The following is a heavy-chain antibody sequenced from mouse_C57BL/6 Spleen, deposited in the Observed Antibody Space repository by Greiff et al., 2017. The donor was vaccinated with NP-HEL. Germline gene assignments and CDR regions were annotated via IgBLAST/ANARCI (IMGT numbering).Heavy chain of an antibody. V-gene: IGHV1-75*01. CDR1: GYTFTDYY. D-gene: IGHD2-5*01. CDR3: ARSPYSHYRYYAIDY. CDR2: IFPGSGST. J-gene: IGHJ4*01. Sequence: QVQLQQSGPELVKPGASVKISCKASGYTFTDYYINWVKQRPGQGLEWIGWIFPGSGSTYYNEKFKGKATFTVDKSSSTAYMQLSSLTSDDSAVYFCARSPYSHYRYYAIDYRGQGTSVTVSS.